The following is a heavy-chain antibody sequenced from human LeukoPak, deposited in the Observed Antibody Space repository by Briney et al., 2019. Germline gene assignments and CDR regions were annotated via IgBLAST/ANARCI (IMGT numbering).Heavy chain of an antibody. D-gene: IGHD1/OR15-1a*01. Sequence: ASVKVSCKASGGTFRNYSVSWVRQAPGQGLEWMGGIVPIFRSGNYAQNFHDRVTITTDESMITVYMELSSLTSDDTAVYYCAREANSRTMNRGARREYNWFDPWGQETLVTVSS. CDR1: GGTFRNYS. CDR3: AREANSRTMNRGARREYNWFDP. CDR2: IVPIFRSG. J-gene: IGHJ5*02. V-gene: IGHV1-69*05.